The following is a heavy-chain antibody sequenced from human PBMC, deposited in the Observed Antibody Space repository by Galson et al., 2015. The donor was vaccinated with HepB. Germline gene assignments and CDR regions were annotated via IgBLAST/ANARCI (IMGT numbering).Heavy chain of an antibody. CDR2: IWYDGSNK. Sequence: SLRLSCAASTFIFSTYSMNWVRQAPDKGLEWVAVIWYDGSNKYYADSVKGRFTISRDNSRNTLFLQMNSLRAEDTAIYYCARDMYEYEKSDYFSPQMDWYFDLWGRGTLATVSS. V-gene: IGHV3-33*08. CDR3: ARDMYEYEKSDYFSPQMDWYFDL. D-gene: IGHD3-22*01. J-gene: IGHJ2*01. CDR1: TFIFSTYS.